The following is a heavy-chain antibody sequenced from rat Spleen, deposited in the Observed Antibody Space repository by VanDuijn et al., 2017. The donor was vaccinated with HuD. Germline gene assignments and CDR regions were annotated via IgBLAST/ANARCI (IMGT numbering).Heavy chain of an antibody. J-gene: IGHJ2*01. CDR3: ARRHYGYTDYFDY. Sequence: EVQLVESGGGLVQPGRSMKLSCAASGFTFSSFPMAWVRQAPTKGLEWVTTISTSGDYTYYRDSVKGRFTIPSENAKSTLYLQMDSLRSEDTATYYCARRHYGYTDYFDYWGQGVMVTVSS. D-gene: IGHD1-6*01. CDR1: GFTFSSFP. CDR2: ISTSGDYT. V-gene: IGHV5-46*01.